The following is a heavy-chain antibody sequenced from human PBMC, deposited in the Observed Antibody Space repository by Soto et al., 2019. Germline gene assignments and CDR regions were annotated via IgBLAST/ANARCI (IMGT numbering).Heavy chain of an antibody. D-gene: IGHD6-13*01. Sequence: SETLSLTCTVSGGSISSYYWSWIRQPPGKGLEWIGYISYSGSTNYNPSLKSRVTMSVDTSKNQFSLKLSSVTAADTAVYYCARRGPIAGKTIFDYWGQGTLVTVS. CDR2: ISYSGST. V-gene: IGHV4-59*08. CDR3: ARRGPIAGKTIFDY. CDR1: GGSISSYY. J-gene: IGHJ4*02.